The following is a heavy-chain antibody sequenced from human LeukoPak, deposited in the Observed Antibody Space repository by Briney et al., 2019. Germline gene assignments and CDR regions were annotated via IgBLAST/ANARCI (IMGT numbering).Heavy chain of an antibody. D-gene: IGHD5-12*01. J-gene: IGHJ3*02. CDR2: ISYDGSNK. CDR1: GFTFSSYA. Sequence: GGSLRLSCAASGFTFSSYAMHWVRQAPGKGLEWVAVISYDGSNKYYADSVKGRFTISRDNSKNTLYLQMNSLRAEDTAVYYCARDAIYSGYDVDAFDIWGQGTTVTVSS. V-gene: IGHV3-30*01. CDR3: ARDAIYSGYDVDAFDI.